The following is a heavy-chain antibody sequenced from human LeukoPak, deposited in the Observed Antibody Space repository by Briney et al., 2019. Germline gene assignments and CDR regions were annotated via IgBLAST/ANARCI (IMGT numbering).Heavy chain of an antibody. V-gene: IGHV1-2*02. CDR3: ARGDIVVVPAKKFDY. CDR1: GYTFTGYY. CDR2: INPNSGGT. D-gene: IGHD2-2*01. J-gene: IGHJ4*02. Sequence: ASVKVSCKASGYTFTGYYMHWVRQAPGQGLEWMGWINPNSGGTNYAQKFQGRVTMTRDTSISTAYMELSRLRSDDTAVYYCARGDIVVVPAKKFDYWGQGTLVTVSS.